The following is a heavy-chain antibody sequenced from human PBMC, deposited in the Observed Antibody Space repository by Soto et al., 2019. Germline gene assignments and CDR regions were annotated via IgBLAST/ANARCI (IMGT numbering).Heavy chain of an antibody. CDR3: ARGGDYYYYYGMDV. Sequence: SETLSLTCTVSGGSISSYDWSWIRQPPGKGLEWIGYIYYSGSTNYNPSLKSRVTISVDTSKNQFSLKLSSVTAADTAVYYCARGGDYYYYYGMDVWGQGTTVTVSS. J-gene: IGHJ6*02. CDR1: GGSISSYD. D-gene: IGHD3-10*01. CDR2: IYYSGST. V-gene: IGHV4-59*01.